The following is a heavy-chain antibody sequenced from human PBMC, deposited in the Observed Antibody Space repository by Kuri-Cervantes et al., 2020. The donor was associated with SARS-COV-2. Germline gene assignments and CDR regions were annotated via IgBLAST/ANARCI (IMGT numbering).Heavy chain of an antibody. D-gene: IGHD2-2*01. J-gene: IGHJ6*03. Sequence: SVKVSCKASGGTFHSNAITWVRQAPGQGLEWMGGFSPVLDTPHCAQKFQGRVTMTRDTSTSTVYMELSSLRSEDTAVYYCARDFSGGQLLSGWSRQTYYYYYYMDVWGKGTTVTVSS. CDR3: ARDFSGGQLLSGWSRQTYYYYYYMDV. CDR2: FSPVLDTP. CDR1: GGTFHSNA. V-gene: IGHV1-69*10.